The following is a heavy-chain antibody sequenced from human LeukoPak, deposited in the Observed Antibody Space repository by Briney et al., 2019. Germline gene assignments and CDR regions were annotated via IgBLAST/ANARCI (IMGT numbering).Heavy chain of an antibody. V-gene: IGHV4-59*01. CDR2: IYDSGST. Sequence: SETLSLTCTVSGGSISSYYWSWIRQPPGKGLEWIGYIYDSGSTNYNPSLKSRVTVSVDTSKNQFSLKLTSVTAMDTAVYYCARDHHDSSGYYSFDYWGQGTLVTVSS. CDR1: GGSISSYY. J-gene: IGHJ4*02. CDR3: ARDHHDSSGYYSFDY. D-gene: IGHD3-22*01.